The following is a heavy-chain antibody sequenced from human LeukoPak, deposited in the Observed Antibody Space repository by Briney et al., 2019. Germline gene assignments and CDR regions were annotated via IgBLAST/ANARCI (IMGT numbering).Heavy chain of an antibody. J-gene: IGHJ6*02. Sequence: SVKVSCKASGYTFISYGISWVRQAPGQGLEWMGGIIPIFGTANYAQKFQGRVTITADESTSTAYMELSSLRSEDTAVYYCARVLTVTTSYYGMDVWGQGTTVTVSS. CDR1: GYTFISYG. D-gene: IGHD4-17*01. CDR3: ARVLTVTTSYYGMDV. CDR2: IIPIFGTA. V-gene: IGHV1-69*13.